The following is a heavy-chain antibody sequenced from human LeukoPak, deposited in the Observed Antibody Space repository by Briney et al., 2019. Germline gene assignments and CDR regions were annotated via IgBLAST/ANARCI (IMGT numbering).Heavy chain of an antibody. CDR2: INPHSGGT. CDR3: ARGVTARGFYYYMGI. V-gene: IGHV1-2*02. D-gene: IGHD2-21*02. Sequence: ASVKVSCKASGYTFTSYDINWVRQATGQGLEWMGWINPHSGGTNYAQEFQGRVTMTRDTSISTAYMELSSLRPDDTAVYSCARGVTARGFYYYMGIWGNGTTVTISS. CDR1: GYTFTSYD. J-gene: IGHJ6*03.